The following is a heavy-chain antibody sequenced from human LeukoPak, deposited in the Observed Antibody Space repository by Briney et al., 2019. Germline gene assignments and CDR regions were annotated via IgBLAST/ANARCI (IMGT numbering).Heavy chain of an antibody. Sequence: SVKVSCKASGGTFSSYAISWVRQAPGQGLEWMGRIIPILGIANYAQKFQGRVTITADKSTSTAYMELSSLRSKDTAVYYCAGDGTYYYDSTGAFDIWGQGTMVTVSS. CDR3: AGDGTYYYDSTGAFDI. CDR2: IIPILGIA. CDR1: GGTFSSYA. V-gene: IGHV1-69*04. D-gene: IGHD3-22*01. J-gene: IGHJ3*02.